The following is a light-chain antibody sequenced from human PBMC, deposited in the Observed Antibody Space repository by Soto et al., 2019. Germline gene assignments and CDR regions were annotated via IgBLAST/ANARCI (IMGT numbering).Light chain of an antibody. CDR3: QQRSNWPPEIT. CDR1: QSVSSN. Sequence: EIGVTQSASTLSVSTGERVTLSCGASQSVSSNLAWYQQKPGQAPRLLIYDASTRAADIPARFSGSGSGTDFTLTISSLEPEDFAVYYCQQRSNWPPEITFAQGTRLEI. J-gene: IGKJ5*01. CDR2: DAS. V-gene: IGKV3-11*01.